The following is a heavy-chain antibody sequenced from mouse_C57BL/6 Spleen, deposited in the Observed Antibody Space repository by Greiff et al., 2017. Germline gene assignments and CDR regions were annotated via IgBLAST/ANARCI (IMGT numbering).Heavy chain of an antibody. V-gene: IGHV1-55*01. Sequence: QVQLQQSGAELVKPGASVKMSSKASGYTFTSYWITWVKQRPGQGLEWIGDIYPGSGSTNYNEKFKSKATLTVDTSSSTAYMQLSSLTSEDSAVYYCARNYDDPLWFAYWGQGTLVTVSA. D-gene: IGHD2-3*01. CDR3: ARNYDDPLWFAY. J-gene: IGHJ3*01. CDR1: GYTFTSYW. CDR2: IYPGSGST.